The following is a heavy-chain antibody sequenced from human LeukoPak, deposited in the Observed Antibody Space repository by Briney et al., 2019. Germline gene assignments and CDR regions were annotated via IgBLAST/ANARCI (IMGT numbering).Heavy chain of an antibody. Sequence: GGSLRLSCTASGFTFSSYWMSWVRQAPGKGLEWVANIKQDGSEKDCVDSVKGRFTISRDNAKNSLYLQMNSLRVEDTAMYYCARYCGGDCYGMDVWGQGTTVTVS. CDR1: GFTFSSYW. J-gene: IGHJ6*02. V-gene: IGHV3-7*01. CDR3: ARYCGGDCYGMDV. D-gene: IGHD2-21*01. CDR2: IKQDGSEK.